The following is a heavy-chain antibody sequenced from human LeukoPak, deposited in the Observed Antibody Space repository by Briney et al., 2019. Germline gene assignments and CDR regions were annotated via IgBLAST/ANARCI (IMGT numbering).Heavy chain of an antibody. Sequence: PGGSLRLSCAASGFTFSGFGMHWVRQAPGKGLEWVAFIQYNGNNKYYANSVKGRFILSRDNSENTLYLQMNSLRAEDTAIYYCAKRDSAGSGTGKYYFDYWGQGTLVTVSS. J-gene: IGHJ4*02. CDR2: IQYNGNNK. CDR1: GFTFSGFG. V-gene: IGHV3-30*02. D-gene: IGHD6-13*01. CDR3: AKRDSAGSGTGKYYFDY.